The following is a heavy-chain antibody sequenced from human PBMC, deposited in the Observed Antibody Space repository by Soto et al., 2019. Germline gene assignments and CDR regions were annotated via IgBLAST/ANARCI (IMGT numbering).Heavy chain of an antibody. CDR2: IIPILGIA. J-gene: IGHJ5*02. CDR1: GGTFSSYT. Sequence: QVQLVQSGAEVKKPGSSVKVSCKASGGTFSSYTISWVRQAPGQGLEWMGRIIPILGIANYAQKFQGRVTXXAXKXXSTAYMELSSLRSEDTAVYYCAGDVSSGWSNWFDPWGQGTLVTVSS. D-gene: IGHD6-19*01. CDR3: AGDVSSGWSNWFDP. V-gene: IGHV1-69*08.